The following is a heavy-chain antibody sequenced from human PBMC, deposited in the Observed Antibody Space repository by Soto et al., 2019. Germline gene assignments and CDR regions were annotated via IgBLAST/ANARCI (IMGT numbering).Heavy chain of an antibody. CDR3: IQSRCGGDCLQSYASYYYYGMDV. CDR2: IYWDDDK. Sequence: SGPTLVNPTHTLTLTCTFSGFSLSTSGMCVSWIRQPPGKALEWLALIYWDDDKRYSPSLRSRLTITKDTSKNQVVLTMTNMDPVDTATYYCIQSRCGGDCLQSYASYYYYGMDVWGQGTTVTVSS. J-gene: IGHJ6*02. CDR1: GFSLSTSGMC. V-gene: IGHV2-5*08. D-gene: IGHD2-21*02.